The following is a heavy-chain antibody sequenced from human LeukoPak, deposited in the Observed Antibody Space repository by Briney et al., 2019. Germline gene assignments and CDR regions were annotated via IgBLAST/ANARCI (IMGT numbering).Heavy chain of an antibody. CDR1: GHTFTSYD. Sequence: ASVKVSCKASGHTFTSYDINWLRQATGQGLEWMGWMNPNSGNTGYAQKFQGRVTMTRNTSISTAYMELSSLRSEDTAVYYWARGSPRADIDYWGQGTLVTVSS. V-gene: IGHV1-8*01. J-gene: IGHJ4*02. CDR3: ARGSPRADIDY. D-gene: IGHD2-15*01. CDR2: MNPNSGNT.